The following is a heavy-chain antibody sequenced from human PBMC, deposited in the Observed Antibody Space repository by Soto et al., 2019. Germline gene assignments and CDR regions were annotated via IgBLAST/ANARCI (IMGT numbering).Heavy chain of an antibody. Sequence: GSVKVSCKGFGYTFTRYDINWGPQATGQGLEWMGWMNPNSGNTGYAQKFQGRVTMTRNTSISTAYMELTSLRSEDTSVYYCAREKSSVAIDCWGQGTLVTVSS. V-gene: IGHV1-8*01. D-gene: IGHD3-22*01. J-gene: IGHJ4*02. CDR3: AREKSSVAIDC. CDR1: GYTFTRYD. CDR2: MNPNSGNT.